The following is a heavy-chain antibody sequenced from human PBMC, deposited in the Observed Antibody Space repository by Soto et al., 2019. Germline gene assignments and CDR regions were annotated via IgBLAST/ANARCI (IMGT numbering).Heavy chain of an antibody. CDR1: GGTFSSYA. CDR3: ASSVPFGGVIVPYYFDY. V-gene: IGHV1-69*12. CDR2: IIPIFGTA. J-gene: IGHJ4*02. Sequence: QVQLVQSGAEVKKPGSSVKVSCKASGGTFSSYAISWVRQAPGQGLEWMGGIIPIFGTANYAQKFQGRVTITADESTSTAYMELSSLRSEDTAVYYCASSVPFGGVIVPYYFDYWGQGTLVTVSS. D-gene: IGHD3-16*02.